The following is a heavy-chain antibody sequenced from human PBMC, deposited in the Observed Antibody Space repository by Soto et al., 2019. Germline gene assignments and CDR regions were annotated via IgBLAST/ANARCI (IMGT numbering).Heavy chain of an antibody. Sequence: PSETLSLTCAVSGGSISSSNWWSWVRQPPGKGLEWIGEIYHSGSTNYNPSLKSRVTISVDKSKNQFSLKLSSVTAADTAVYYCARVTLSYSGYAGWFDPWGQGTLVTVSS. V-gene: IGHV4-4*02. J-gene: IGHJ5*02. CDR2: IYHSGST. CDR1: GGSISSSNW. CDR3: ARVTLSYSGYAGWFDP. D-gene: IGHD5-12*01.